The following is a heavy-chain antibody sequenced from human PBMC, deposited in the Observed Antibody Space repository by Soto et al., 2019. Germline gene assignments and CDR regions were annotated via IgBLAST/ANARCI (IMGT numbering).Heavy chain of an antibody. CDR3: ARDRVMPVAGTTYYYYGMDV. Sequence: ASVKVSCKASGYTFTSYYMHWVRQAPGQGPEWMGIINPSGGSTSYARKFQGRVTMTRDTSTSTVYMELSSLRSEDTAVYYCARDRVMPVAGTTYYYYGMDVSGQGTTVTVS. D-gene: IGHD6-19*01. CDR1: GYTFTSYY. CDR2: INPSGGST. J-gene: IGHJ6*02. V-gene: IGHV1-46*01.